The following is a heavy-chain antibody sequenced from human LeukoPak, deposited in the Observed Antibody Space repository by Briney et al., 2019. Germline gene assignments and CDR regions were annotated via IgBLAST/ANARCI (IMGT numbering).Heavy chain of an antibody. CDR1: GGSISNYY. CDR2: IYSSGST. J-gene: IGHJ3*02. CDR3: ARQAYDTGYDAFDI. V-gene: IGHV4-4*07. Sequence: SETLSLTCTVFGGSISNYYWSWIRQPAGKGLEWIGRIYSSGSTNYNPSLKSRVTLSVDTSKNQFSLKLSSVTAADTAMYYCARQAYDTGYDAFDIWGQGTMVTISS. D-gene: IGHD3-22*01.